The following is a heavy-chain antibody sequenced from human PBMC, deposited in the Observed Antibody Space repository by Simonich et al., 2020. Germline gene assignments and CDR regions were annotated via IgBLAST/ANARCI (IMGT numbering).Heavy chain of an antibody. CDR2: INPNRGGT. Sequence: QVQLVQSGAEVKKPGASVKVSCKASGYTFTGYYMHWVRQAPGKGLEWKGGINPNRGGTNYARKIRGRVTMTRDTSISTAYMELSRMGSDDTAVYYCARGPRWTGDDAFDIWGQGTMVTVSS. D-gene: IGHD7-27*01. CDR3: ARGPRWTGDDAFDI. V-gene: IGHV1-2*02. CDR1: GYTFTGYY. J-gene: IGHJ3*02.